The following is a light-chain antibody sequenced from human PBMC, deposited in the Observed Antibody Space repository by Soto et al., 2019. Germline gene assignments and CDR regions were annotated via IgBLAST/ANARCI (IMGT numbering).Light chain of an antibody. J-gene: IGKJ1*01. CDR3: QHFGSSLRT. V-gene: IGKV3-20*01. CDR1: QSFSRHF. Sequence: EVVMRQSPATLSVSPGEGATLSCMASQSFSRHFLAWYQQKTGQAPRLLIHGKSSRATGIPDRLSGSGSGTEFTLTINRLEPEDFAVYYCQHFGSSLRTCGQGTKVDI. CDR2: GKS.